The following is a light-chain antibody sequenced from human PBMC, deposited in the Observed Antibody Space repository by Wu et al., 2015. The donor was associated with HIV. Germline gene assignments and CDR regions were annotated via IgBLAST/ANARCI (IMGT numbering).Light chain of an antibody. Sequence: ETVMTQSPATLSVSLGERVTLSCRASQSISSKLAWYQQKPGQAPRLLIYGASTRATGIPVRFSGSGSGTEFTLTISSLQSEDFAVYYCQHYNNWPPYSFGQGTKLEIK. V-gene: IGKV3-15*01. CDR3: QHYNNWPPYS. CDR2: GAS. CDR1: QSISSK. J-gene: IGKJ2*03.